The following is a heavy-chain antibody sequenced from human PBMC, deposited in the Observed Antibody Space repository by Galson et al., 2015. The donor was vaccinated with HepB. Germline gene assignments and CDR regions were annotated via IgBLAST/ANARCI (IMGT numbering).Heavy chain of an antibody. D-gene: IGHD3-22*01. CDR1: GYTLTELS. J-gene: IGHJ4*02. CDR2: FDPEDGET. CDR3: ATAHLFGTTYDSSGYYYRSFDY. V-gene: IGHV1-24*01. Sequence: SVKVSCKVSGYTLTELSMHWVRQAPGKGLEWMGGFDPEDGETIYAQKFQGRVTMTEDTSTDTAYMELSSLRSEDTAVYYCATAHLFGTTYDSSGYYYRSFDYWGQGTLVTVSS.